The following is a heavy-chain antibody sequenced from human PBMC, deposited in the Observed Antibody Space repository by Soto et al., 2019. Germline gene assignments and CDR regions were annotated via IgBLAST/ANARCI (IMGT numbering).Heavy chain of an antibody. D-gene: IGHD3-9*01. J-gene: IGHJ4*02. CDR1: GYTFTSYG. Sequence: GASVKVSCKASGYTFTSYGISWVRQAPGQGLEWMGWISAYNGNTNYAQKLQGRVTMTTDTSTSTAYMELRSLRSDDTAVYYCARDQYYDILTGSFDYWGQGTLVTVSS. V-gene: IGHV1-18*01. CDR2: ISAYNGNT. CDR3: ARDQYYDILTGSFDY.